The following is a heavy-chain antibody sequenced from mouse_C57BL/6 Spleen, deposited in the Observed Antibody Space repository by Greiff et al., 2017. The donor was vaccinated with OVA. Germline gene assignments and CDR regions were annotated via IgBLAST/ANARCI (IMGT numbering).Heavy chain of an antibody. CDR1: GYTFPSSW. CDR2: INPSNGGT. V-gene: IGHV1-53*01. J-gene: IGHJ3*01. Sequence: VQLQQPGTELVKPGASVKLSCKASGYTFPSSWMHWVKQRPGQGLEWIGNINPSNGGTNYTEKFKSKATLTVDKSSSTAYMQLSSLTSEDSAAYYWAPIYYDYDEGWFAYWGQGTLVTVSA. CDR3: APIYYDYDEGWFAY. D-gene: IGHD2-4*01.